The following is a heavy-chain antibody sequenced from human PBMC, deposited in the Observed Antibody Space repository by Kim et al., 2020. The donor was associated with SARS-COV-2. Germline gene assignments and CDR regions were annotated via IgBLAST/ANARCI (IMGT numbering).Heavy chain of an antibody. V-gene: IGHV4-39*01. J-gene: IGHJ6*02. CDR3: ARSRPAPPYYYGMDV. Sequence: SETLSLTCTVSGGSISSSSYYWGWIRQPPGKGLEWIGSIYYSGSTYYNPSLKSRVTISVDTSKNQFSLKLSSVTAADTAVYYCARSRPAPPYYYGMDVWGQETTVTVSS. CDR1: GGSISSSSYY. CDR2: IYYSGST.